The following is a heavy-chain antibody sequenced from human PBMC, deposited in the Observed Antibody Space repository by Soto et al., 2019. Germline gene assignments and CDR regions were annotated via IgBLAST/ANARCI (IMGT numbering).Heavy chain of an antibody. CDR3: ARETYCIGGSCPPEPIDY. V-gene: IGHV3-21*01. D-gene: IGHD2-15*01. CDR2: ISSSSSYI. J-gene: IGHJ4*02. CDR1: GFTFSSYS. Sequence: EVQLVESGGGLVKPGGSLRLFCAASGFTFSSYSMNWVRQAPGKGLEWVSSISSSSSYIYYADSVKGRCTISRDNAKNSLYLQMNSLRAEDTAVYYCARETYCIGGSCPPEPIDYWGQGTLVTVSS.